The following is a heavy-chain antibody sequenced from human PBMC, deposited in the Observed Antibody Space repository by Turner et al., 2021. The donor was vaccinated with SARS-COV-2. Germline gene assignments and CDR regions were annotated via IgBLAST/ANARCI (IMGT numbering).Heavy chain of an antibody. CDR2: IKSKIDGGTV. CDR1: GFPFSTTW. Sequence: EVQLVVSGGGLVEPGGSLRVSCAASGFPFSTTWMPWVRQAPGKGLEWVGRIKSKIDGGTVDYAAPVKGRFTISRDDSEDTLYMQMNSLKTEDTAVYYCATANKFYDYMDVWGEGATVTVSS. V-gene: IGHV3-15*01. CDR3: ATANKFYDYMDV. J-gene: IGHJ6*03.